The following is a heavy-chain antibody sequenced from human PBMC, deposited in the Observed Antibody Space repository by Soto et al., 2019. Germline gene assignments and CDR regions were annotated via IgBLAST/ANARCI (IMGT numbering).Heavy chain of an antibody. V-gene: IGHV1-2*04. J-gene: IGHJ6*03. CDR1: GDTFNDYY. CDR3: ARESGGATATLDYYYFYVDV. CDR2: INPNGGVT. Sequence: QVQLVQSGAEVKRPGASATVSCRSSGDTFNDYYIHWVRQAPGQGLVWMGWINPNGGVTKYAQKFQGWVSMTRDSSITTVYMQLSRLRSEDTAVYYCARESGGATATLDYYYFYVDVWVTGTTVTVSS. D-gene: IGHD5-12*01.